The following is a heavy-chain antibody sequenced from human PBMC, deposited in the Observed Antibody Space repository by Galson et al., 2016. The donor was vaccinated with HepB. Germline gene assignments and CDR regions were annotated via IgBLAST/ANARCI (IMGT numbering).Heavy chain of an antibody. J-gene: IGHJ4*02. V-gene: IGHV2-5*02. D-gene: IGHD5-24*01. Sequence: PALVKPTQTLTLTCTFSGFSLRYSGVGVGWIRQPPGKALEWLALIYWDDEKRYSPSLKSRLTITKDTSKNQVVLTMTNMDPVDTATYFCALVEMATDSLPFDYWGQGTLVTVSS. CDR1: GFSLRYSGVG. CDR3: ALVEMATDSLPFDY. CDR2: IYWDDEK.